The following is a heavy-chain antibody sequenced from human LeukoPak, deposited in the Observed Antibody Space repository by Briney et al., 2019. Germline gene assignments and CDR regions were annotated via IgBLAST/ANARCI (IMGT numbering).Heavy chain of an antibody. V-gene: IGHV3-23*01. J-gene: IGHJ4*02. Sequence: GGSLRLSCAASGFTLSSYAMTWVRQAPGKGLEWVTGISGSGDDTYYADSVKGRFTVSRDNFRNTLYLQMNSLRVEDTAVYYCAKGDASPVHLLTGHWGQGTLVTVSS. CDR2: ISGSGDDT. D-gene: IGHD3-9*01. CDR1: GFTLSSYA. CDR3: AKGDASPVHLLTGH.